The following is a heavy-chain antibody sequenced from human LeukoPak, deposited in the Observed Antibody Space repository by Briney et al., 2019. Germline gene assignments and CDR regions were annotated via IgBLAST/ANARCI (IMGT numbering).Heavy chain of an antibody. CDR1: GGSISNYY. CDR3: ARVGSSSWSDYMDV. Sequence: SETLSLTCTVSGGSISNYYWSWIRQPPGKELEWIGYIYYSGSANYNPSLKSRVTISVDTSKNQFSLKLSSVTAADTAVYYCARVGSSSWSDYMDVWGKGTTVTVSS. D-gene: IGHD6-13*01. CDR2: IYYSGSA. V-gene: IGHV4-59*01. J-gene: IGHJ6*03.